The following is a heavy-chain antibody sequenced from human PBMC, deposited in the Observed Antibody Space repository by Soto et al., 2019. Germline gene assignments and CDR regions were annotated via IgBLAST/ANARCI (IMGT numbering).Heavy chain of an antibody. CDR1: GGSISRYY. J-gene: IGHJ5*02. CDR2: TYYSGST. Sequence: QVQLQESGPGLVKPSETLSLTCTVSGGSISRYYWSWIRQPPGKGLERIGYTYYSGSTNYNPSLKSRVTISVDTSKNQFSLKLSSLTAADTAVYYCARDRDGGHNWFDPWGQGTLVTVSS. CDR3: ARDRDGGHNWFDP. V-gene: IGHV4-59*01. D-gene: IGHD3-10*01.